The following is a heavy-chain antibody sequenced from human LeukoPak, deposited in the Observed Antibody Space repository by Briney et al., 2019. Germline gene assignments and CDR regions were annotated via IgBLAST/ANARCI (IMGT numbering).Heavy chain of an antibody. Sequence: GGSLRLSCAASGFTYTNYWVSWFRQAPGQGLEWVASIKQDGSERYYVDSVKGRFTISRDNAKNSLLLQLSSLRVEDTAVYYCAKVWWAMRGFDYWGRGTRVTVSS. CDR1: GFTYTNYW. V-gene: IGHV3-7*01. D-gene: IGHD2-15*01. J-gene: IGHJ4*02. CDR3: AKVWWAMRGFDY. CDR2: IKQDGSER.